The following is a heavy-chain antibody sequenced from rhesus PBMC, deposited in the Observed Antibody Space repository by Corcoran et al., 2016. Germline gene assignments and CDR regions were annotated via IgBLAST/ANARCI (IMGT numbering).Heavy chain of an antibody. J-gene: IGHJ4*01. CDR3: ARDGPGYSNYDY. CDR1: GGSISSSYYY. CDR2: ISYSGST. V-gene: IGHV4-122*02. D-gene: IGHD5-30*01. Sequence: QVQLQESGPGLVKPSETLSLTCAVSGGSISSSYYYWSWIRQAPGKGLEWIGYISYSGSTSYNPSLKSRVTISRDTSKNQFSLKLSSVTAADTAMYYCARDGPGYSNYDYWGQGVLVTVSS.